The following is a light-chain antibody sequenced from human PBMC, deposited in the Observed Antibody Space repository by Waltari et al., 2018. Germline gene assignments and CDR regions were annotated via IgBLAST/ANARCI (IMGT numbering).Light chain of an antibody. CDR2: GAS. J-gene: IGKJ2*01. Sequence: DIQMTQSPSSLSASVGDRVTITCRASQSVNNYLHWYQQKAGKAPKLLIYGASSLHSGVPSRFSGGGSGTDFTLTISGLQAEDFATYYCEQGYVTPRTFGQGTKVENK. CDR3: EQGYVTPRT. CDR1: QSVNNY. V-gene: IGKV1-39*01.